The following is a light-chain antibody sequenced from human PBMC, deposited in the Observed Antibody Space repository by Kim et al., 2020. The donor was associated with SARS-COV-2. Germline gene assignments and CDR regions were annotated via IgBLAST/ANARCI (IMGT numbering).Light chain of an antibody. CDR2: AAS. Sequence: ASVGDRVTITCRASQSISSYLNWYQQKPGKAPKLLIYAASSLQSGVPSRFSGSGSGTDFTLTISSLQPEDVATYYCQQNYSTPWTFGQGTKVDIK. V-gene: IGKV1-39*01. J-gene: IGKJ1*01. CDR1: QSISSY. CDR3: QQNYSTPWT.